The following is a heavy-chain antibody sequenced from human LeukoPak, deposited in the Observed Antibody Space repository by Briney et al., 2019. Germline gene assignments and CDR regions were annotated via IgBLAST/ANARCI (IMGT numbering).Heavy chain of an antibody. CDR3: ATLDGSGTLNWFDP. Sequence: ASVKVSCKASGYTFTGYYMHWVRQAPGQGLEWMGWINPNSGGTNYAQKFQGRVTMTRDTSISTAYMELSRLRSEDTAVYYCATLDGSGTLNWFDPWGQGTLVTVSS. CDR2: INPNSGGT. V-gene: IGHV1-2*02. CDR1: GYTFTGYY. J-gene: IGHJ5*02. D-gene: IGHD3-10*01.